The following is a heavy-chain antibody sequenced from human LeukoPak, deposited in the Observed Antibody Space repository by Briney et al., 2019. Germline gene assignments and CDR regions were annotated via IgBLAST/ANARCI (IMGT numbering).Heavy chain of an antibody. CDR3: AKTETYYYDSSGWNFDY. CDR1: GFTFSTYG. J-gene: IGHJ4*02. CDR2: IRYDGSNK. Sequence: GGSLRLSCAASGFTFSTYGMHWVRQAPGRGLEWVAIIRYDGSNKYYADSVKGRFTISRDNSKNTLYLQMNSLRAEDTAVYYCAKTETYYYDSSGWNFDYWGQGTLVTVSS. D-gene: IGHD3-22*01. V-gene: IGHV3-30*02.